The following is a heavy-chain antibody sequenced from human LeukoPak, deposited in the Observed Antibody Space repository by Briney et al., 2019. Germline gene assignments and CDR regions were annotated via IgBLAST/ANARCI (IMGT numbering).Heavy chain of an antibody. CDR1: GDSITGYY. J-gene: IGHJ6*03. CDR2: IYSSGST. Sequence: SETLSLTCTVSGDSITGYYWSWIRQAAGKGLEWIGRIYSSGSTNYNASLKSRVTMSVDTSKNQFSLKLSSVTAADTAVYYCAAVATIDYYYMDVWGKGTTVTVSS. CDR3: AAVATIDYYYMDV. V-gene: IGHV4-4*07. D-gene: IGHD5-12*01.